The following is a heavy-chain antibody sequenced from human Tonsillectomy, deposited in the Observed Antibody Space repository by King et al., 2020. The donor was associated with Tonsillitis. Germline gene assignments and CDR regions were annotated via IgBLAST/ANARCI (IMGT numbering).Heavy chain of an antibody. CDR1: GGSISSSRYY. Sequence: LQLQESGPGLVKPSETLSLTCIVSGGSISSSRYYWGWIRQPPGKGLEWIGSIYYSGSTYYRPSLKSRVTISVDTSKNQFSLRLRSVTAADTAMYYCARQRDQSYADTSGYGDNWFDPWGQGTLVTVSS. V-gene: IGHV4-39*07. CDR2: IYYSGST. CDR3: ARQRDQSYADTSGYGDNWFDP. J-gene: IGHJ5*02. D-gene: IGHD3-22*01.